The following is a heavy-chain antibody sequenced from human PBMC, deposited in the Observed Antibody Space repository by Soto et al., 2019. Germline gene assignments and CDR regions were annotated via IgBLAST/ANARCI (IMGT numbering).Heavy chain of an antibody. J-gene: IGHJ3*02. V-gene: IGHV4-59*01. D-gene: IGHD1-26*01. Sequence: SETLSLTCTISGGSITNYYWSWIRQPPGKGLEWIGYVYYSGSTKYNPSLESRVTISADTSKNQFSLRVTSVTAADTAVYYCAKLPLIVFSGSHADAFDIWGQGTMVTVSS. CDR2: VYYSGST. CDR3: AKLPLIVFSGSHADAFDI. CDR1: GGSITNYY.